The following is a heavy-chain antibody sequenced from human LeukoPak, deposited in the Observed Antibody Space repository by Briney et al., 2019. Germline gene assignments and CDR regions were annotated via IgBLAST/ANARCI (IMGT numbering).Heavy chain of an antibody. CDR3: ARQGQAIAVAGTYDY. D-gene: IGHD6-19*01. CDR1: GGSFSGYY. V-gene: IGHV4-34*01. Sequence: PSETLSLTCAVYGGSFSGYYWSWIRQPPGKGLEWIGEINHSGSTNYNPSLKSRVTISVDTSKNQFSLKLSSVTAADTAVYYCARQGQAIAVAGTYDYWGQGTLVTVSS. CDR2: INHSGST. J-gene: IGHJ4*02.